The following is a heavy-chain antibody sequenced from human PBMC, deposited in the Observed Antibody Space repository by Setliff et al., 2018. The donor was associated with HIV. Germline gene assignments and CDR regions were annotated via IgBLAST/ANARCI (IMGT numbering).Heavy chain of an antibody. CDR3: ARYSTLTTNFDY. V-gene: IGHV4-38-2*01. D-gene: IGHD4-17*01. Sequence: NPSETLSLTCAVSGYSIGSGSFWGWIRQPPGKGLEWIATIPHNGGTYYNPDPSLTGRVTISLDTSKNQFSLKLAFVTAAETAVYYCARYSTLTTNFDYWGQGTLVTVSS. CDR2: IPHNGGT. J-gene: IGHJ4*02. CDR1: GYSIGSGSF.